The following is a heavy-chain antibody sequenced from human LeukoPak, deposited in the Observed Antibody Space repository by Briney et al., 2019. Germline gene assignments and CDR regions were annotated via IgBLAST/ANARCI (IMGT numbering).Heavy chain of an antibody. J-gene: IGHJ3*02. CDR1: GFTFSSYW. D-gene: IGHD1-26*01. Sequence: PGGSLRLSCAASGFTFSSYWMHWVRQAPGKGLVWVSRINSDGSSTNYADSVKGRFTISRDNTKNTLYLQMNSLRAEDTAVYYCVRASTYSFFPLWSFDIWGQGTMVTVSS. CDR2: INSDGSST. CDR3: VRASTYSFFPLWSFDI. V-gene: IGHV3-74*01.